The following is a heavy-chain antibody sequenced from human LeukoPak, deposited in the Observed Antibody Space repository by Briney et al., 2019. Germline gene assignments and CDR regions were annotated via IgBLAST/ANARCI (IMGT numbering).Heavy chain of an antibody. J-gene: IGHJ3*02. D-gene: IGHD3-10*01. CDR1: GYTFTSYD. CDR2: MNPNSGNT. V-gene: IGHV1-8*03. Sequence: ASVKVSCKASGYTFTSYDINWVRQATGQGLEWMGWMNPNSGNTGYAQKFQGRVTITRSTSISTAYMELSSLRSEDTAVYYCARGRITMVRGVKDAFDIWGQGTMVTVSS. CDR3: ARGRITMVRGVKDAFDI.